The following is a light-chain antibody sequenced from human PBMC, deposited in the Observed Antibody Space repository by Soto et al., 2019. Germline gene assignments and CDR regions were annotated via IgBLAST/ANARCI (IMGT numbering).Light chain of an antibody. V-gene: IGLV2-14*01. J-gene: IGLJ1*01. CDR1: SSDVGGYNY. Sequence: QSALTQPASVSGSPGQSITISCTGTSSDVGGYNYVSWYQQHPGKAPKLMSYDVSTRPSGVSNRFSCSKSGNTASLTISGLQAEDEADYYCSTYTSSSTLLYVFGTGTKVTVL. CDR3: STYTSSSTLLYV. CDR2: DVS.